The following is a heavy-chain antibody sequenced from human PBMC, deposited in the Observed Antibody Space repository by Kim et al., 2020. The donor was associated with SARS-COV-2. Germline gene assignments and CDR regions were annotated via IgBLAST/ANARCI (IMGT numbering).Heavy chain of an antibody. J-gene: IGHJ4*02. CDR3: TSSYYYDASVNAVRQPPY. D-gene: IGHD3-22*01. CDR2: ISDTGSSA. CDR1: EFTFSSFA. V-gene: IGHV3-23*01. Sequence: GGSLRLSCAASEFTFSSFAMSWVRQAPGKGPEWVSGISDTGSSAYYADSVKGRFTISRDNSKDPLYLQMNSLRVEDTAVYYCTSSYYYDASVNAVRQPPYWGQGALVTVSS.